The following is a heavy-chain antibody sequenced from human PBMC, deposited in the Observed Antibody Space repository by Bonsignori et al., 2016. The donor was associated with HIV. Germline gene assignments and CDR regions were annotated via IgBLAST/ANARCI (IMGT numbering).Heavy chain of an antibody. CDR3: ASEASVGGSPFDT. CDR2: IIPILGGA. J-gene: IGHJ4*02. D-gene: IGHD1-26*01. V-gene: IGHV1-69*01. Sequence: WVRQAPGQGFEWMGGIIPILGGANYAQKFQGRVSITAEESTTTGYMEVYSLKSEDTAVYYCASEASVGGSPFDTWGQGTLVTVSS.